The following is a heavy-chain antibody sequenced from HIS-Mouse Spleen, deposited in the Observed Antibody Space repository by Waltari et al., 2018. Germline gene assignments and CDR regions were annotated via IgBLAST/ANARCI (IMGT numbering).Heavy chain of an antibody. CDR2: INSEWSST. V-gene: IGHV3-74*01. D-gene: IGHD4-17*01. CDR3: ARDGGGDYGDYVRAPEYFQH. Sequence: EVQLVESGGGLVQPGGSLRLSCAASGFTFSSYWMPWVRQAPGKGLGGVLRINSEWSSTSYPDSVKCRFTISRDNAKNTLYLQMNSLRAEDTAVYYCARDGGGDYGDYVRAPEYFQHWGQGTLVTVSS. J-gene: IGHJ1*01. CDR1: GFTFSSYW.